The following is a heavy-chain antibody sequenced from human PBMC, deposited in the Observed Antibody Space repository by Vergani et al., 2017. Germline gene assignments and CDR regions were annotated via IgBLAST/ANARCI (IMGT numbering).Heavy chain of an antibody. V-gene: IGHV1-69*04. J-gene: IGHJ6*03. CDR2: IIPILGIA. CDR3: ARDNYYYYMDV. Sequence: QVQLVQSGAEVKKPGSSVKVSCKASGGTFSSYAISWVRQAPGQGLEWMGRIIPILGIANYAQKFQGRVSITADKSTSTDYMELSSLRSEDTAVYYCARDNYYYYMDVWGKGTTVTVSS. CDR1: GGTFSSYA.